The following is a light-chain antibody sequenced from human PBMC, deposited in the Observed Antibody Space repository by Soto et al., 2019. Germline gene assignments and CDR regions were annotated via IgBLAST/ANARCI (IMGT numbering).Light chain of an antibody. CDR1: QSVGTN. CDR3: QQRSNWPLLT. Sequence: QSPFTLSWSPVERSTLSCMVSQSVGTNLACYQQKPGQAPRLLIYDASNRATGIPARFSGSGSGTDFTLTISSLEPEDFAVYYCQQRSNWPLLTFGPGTKVDIK. V-gene: IGKV3-11*01. CDR2: DAS. J-gene: IGKJ3*01.